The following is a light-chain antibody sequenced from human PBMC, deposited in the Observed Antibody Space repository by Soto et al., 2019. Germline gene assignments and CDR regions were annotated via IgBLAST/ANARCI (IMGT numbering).Light chain of an antibody. V-gene: IGKV1-5*01. CDR3: QQYNSYSPLT. CDR1: QRISTY. J-gene: IGKJ4*01. CDR2: AAT. Sequence: IRMTHSPSCLRASEGDRVSISCRASQRISTYLNWYQQTTGKAPKLLIYAATNLQNGVPSRFSGSGSGTELTLTISSLQPDDFATYYCQQYNSYSPLTFGGGTKVDI.